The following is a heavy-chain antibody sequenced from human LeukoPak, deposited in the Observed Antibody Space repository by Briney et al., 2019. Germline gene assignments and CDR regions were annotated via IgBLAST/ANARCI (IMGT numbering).Heavy chain of an antibody. Sequence: GGSLRLSCAASGFTFSNAWMSWVRPAPGKGLEWVGRIKSKTDGGTTDYAAPVKGRFTISRDDSKNTLYLQMNSLKTEDTAVYYCTTAYYYGSGSYLDYYYYGMDVWGKGTTVTASS. CDR1: GFTFSNAW. J-gene: IGHJ6*04. CDR2: IKSKTDGGTT. V-gene: IGHV3-15*01. D-gene: IGHD3-10*01. CDR3: TTAYYYGSGSYLDYYYYGMDV.